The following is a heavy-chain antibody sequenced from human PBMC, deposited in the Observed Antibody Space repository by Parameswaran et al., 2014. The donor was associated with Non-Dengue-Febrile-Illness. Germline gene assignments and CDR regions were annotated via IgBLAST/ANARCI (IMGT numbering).Heavy chain of an antibody. J-gene: IGHJ4*02. V-gene: IGHV1-69*04. CDR3: ARAGGSRDGYNYDY. D-gene: IGHD5-24*01. CDR2: IIPILGIA. Sequence: WVRQAPGQGLEWMGRIIPILGIANYAQKFQGRVTITADKSTSTAYMELSSLRSEDTAVYYCARAGGSRDGYNYDYWGQGTLVTVSS.